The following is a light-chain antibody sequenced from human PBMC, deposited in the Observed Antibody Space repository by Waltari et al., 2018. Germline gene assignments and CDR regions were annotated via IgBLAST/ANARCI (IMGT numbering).Light chain of an antibody. CDR1: ISNIGSAT. CDR2: NDF. Sequence: QSVLTQPPSVSATPGQRVTISCSGSISNIGSATVNWYQHLPGTAPRLVMFNDFQRPSGVPDRLSGSNSGTSASLAISGLQSDDEAVYFCSTWDHSLKGPVFGGGTKLTVL. CDR3: STWDHSLKGPV. V-gene: IGLV1-44*01. J-gene: IGLJ2*01.